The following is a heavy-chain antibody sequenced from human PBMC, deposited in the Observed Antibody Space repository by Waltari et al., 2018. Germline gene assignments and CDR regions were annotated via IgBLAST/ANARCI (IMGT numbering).Heavy chain of an antibody. CDR1: GYTFTGYY. CDR2: INPNSGGT. V-gene: IGHV1-2*06. Sequence: QVQLVQSGAEVKKPGASVKVSCKASGYTFTGYYMHWVRQAPGQGLEWMGRINPNSGGTNYAQKFQGRVTMTRDTSISTAYMELSRLRSDDTAVYYCASDATGLGDSSGYYLSWGQGTLVTVSS. D-gene: IGHD3-22*01. CDR3: ASDATGLGDSSGYYLS. J-gene: IGHJ5*02.